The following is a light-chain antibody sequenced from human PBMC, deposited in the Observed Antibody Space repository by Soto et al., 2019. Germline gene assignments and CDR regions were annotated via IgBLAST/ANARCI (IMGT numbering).Light chain of an antibody. J-gene: IGLJ2*01. CDR3: TSYASGSSHVV. V-gene: IGLV2-14*01. CDR1: SSDIGGYDY. Sequence: QSVLTQPASVSGSPGQSITLSCTGTSSDIGGYDYVSWYQRHPGKAPKLIIYDVNNRPSGVSNRVSGSKSGNTASLTISGLLAEDEADYYCTSYASGSSHVVFGGGTKLTVL. CDR2: DVN.